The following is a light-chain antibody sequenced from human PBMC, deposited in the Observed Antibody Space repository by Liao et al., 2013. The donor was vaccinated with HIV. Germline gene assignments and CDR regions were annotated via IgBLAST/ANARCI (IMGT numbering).Light chain of an antibody. Sequence: SYELTQPPSVSVAPAETARITCGGNNIGSRSVHWYQRRPGQAPALVISYDTDRPSGIPERFSGSNSGNTATLTISRVEAGDEADYYCQVWDTSSDHLVVFGGGTKLTVL. CDR1: NIGSRS. J-gene: IGLJ2*01. CDR2: YDT. CDR3: QVWDTSSDHLVV. V-gene: IGLV3-21*04.